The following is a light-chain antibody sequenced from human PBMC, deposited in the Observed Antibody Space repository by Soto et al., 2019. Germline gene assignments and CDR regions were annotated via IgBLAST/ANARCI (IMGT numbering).Light chain of an antibody. V-gene: IGLV2-14*01. CDR2: DVS. CDR3: SSYTSSSTYV. J-gene: IGLJ1*01. CDR1: SSGVGGYNY. Sequence: QSVLTQPASVSGSPGQSITISCTGTSSGVGGYNYVSWYQQHPGKAPKLMIYDVSNRPSGASNRFSGSKSGNTASLTISGLQAEDEADYYCSSYTSSSTYVFGTGTKVTVL.